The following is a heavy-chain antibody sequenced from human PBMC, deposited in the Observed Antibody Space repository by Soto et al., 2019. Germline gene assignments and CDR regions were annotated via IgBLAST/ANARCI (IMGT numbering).Heavy chain of an antibody. Sequence: PSETLSLTCAVYGGSFSGYYWSWIRQPPGKGLEWIGEINHSGSTNYNPSLKSRVTISVDTSKNQFSLKLSSVTAADTAVYYCARGRGYCSGGSCYSPFDYWGQGPLVTVS. V-gene: IGHV4-34*01. J-gene: IGHJ4*02. CDR1: GGSFSGYY. CDR2: INHSGST. D-gene: IGHD2-15*01. CDR3: ARGRGYCSGGSCYSPFDY.